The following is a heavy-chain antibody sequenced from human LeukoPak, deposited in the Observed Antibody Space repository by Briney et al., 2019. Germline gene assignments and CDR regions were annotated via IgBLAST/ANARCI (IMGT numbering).Heavy chain of an antibody. V-gene: IGHV4-39*07. Sequence: SETLSLTCTVSGGSISSSSYYWGWIRQSPGTGLEWIGSIYYSGTTYYNPSLKSRVTISIDTSKNQFSLKLSSVTAADTAMYYCARGDAIWFGDPNYYYYMDVWGKGTTVTISS. CDR1: GGSISSSSYY. CDR2: IYYSGTT. J-gene: IGHJ6*03. D-gene: IGHD3-10*01. CDR3: ARGDAIWFGDPNYYYYMDV.